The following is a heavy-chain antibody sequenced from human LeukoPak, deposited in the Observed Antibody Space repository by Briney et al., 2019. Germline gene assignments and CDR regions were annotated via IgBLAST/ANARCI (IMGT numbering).Heavy chain of an antibody. Sequence: GGSLRLSCAASGFTFSSYSMNWVRQAPGKGLEWVSSISSSSSYIYYADSVKGRFMISRDTSKNTVYLQMNSLTIEDTAVYYCAREPSGNFGQLVSSAEYFQHWGQGTRVTVSS. CDR1: GFTFSSYS. D-gene: IGHD5/OR15-5a*01. CDR2: ISSSSSYI. CDR3: AREPSGNFGQLVSSAEYFQH. J-gene: IGHJ1*01. V-gene: IGHV3-21*01.